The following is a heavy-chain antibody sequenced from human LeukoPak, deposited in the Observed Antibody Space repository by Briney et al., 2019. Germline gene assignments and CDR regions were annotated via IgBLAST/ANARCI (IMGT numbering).Heavy chain of an antibody. V-gene: IGHV4-31*03. J-gene: IGHJ4*02. CDR3: AREESGGSALDY. CDR1: GGSISSGGYY. CDR2: IYYSGST. Sequence: PSETLSLTCTVSGGSISSGGYYWSWIRQHPGKGLGWIGYIYYSGSTYYNPSLKSRVTISVDTSKNQFSLKLSSVTAADTAVYYCAREESGGSALDYWGQGTLVTVSS. D-gene: IGHD2-15*01.